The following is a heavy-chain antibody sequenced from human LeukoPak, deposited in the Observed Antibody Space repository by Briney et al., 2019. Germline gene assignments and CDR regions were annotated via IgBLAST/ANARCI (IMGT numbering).Heavy chain of an antibody. V-gene: IGHV1-69*06. CDR2: IIPIFGTA. CDR3: GLGIVVVPAAMPYYYYYMDV. Sequence: SVKVSCKASGGTFSSYAISRVRQAPGQGLEWMGGIIPIFGTANYAQKFQGRVTITADKSTSTAYMELSSLRSEDTAVYYCGLGIVVVPAAMPYYYYYMDVWGKGTTVTVSS. J-gene: IGHJ6*03. D-gene: IGHD2-2*01. CDR1: GGTFSSYA.